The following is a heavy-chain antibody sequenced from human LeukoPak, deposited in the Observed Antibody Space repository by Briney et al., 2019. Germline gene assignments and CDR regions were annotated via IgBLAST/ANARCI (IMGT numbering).Heavy chain of an antibody. CDR3: ARDQCYYDSSGYRGCWFDP. CDR2: IYYTGST. CDR1: GGSISSFY. J-gene: IGHJ5*02. Sequence: SETLSLTCTVSGGSISSFYWSWIRQPPGKGLEWIGYIYYTGSTNYNPFLKSRVTISVDRSKNQFFLKLSSVTAADTAVYYCARDQCYYDSSGYRGCWFDPWGQGTLVTVSS. D-gene: IGHD3-22*01. V-gene: IGHV4-59*12.